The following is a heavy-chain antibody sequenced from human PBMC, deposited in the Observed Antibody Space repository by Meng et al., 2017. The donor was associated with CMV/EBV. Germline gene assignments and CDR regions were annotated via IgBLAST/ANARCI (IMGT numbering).Heavy chain of an antibody. CDR3: AKGIAAAVPNWFDP. V-gene: IGHV3-9*01. Sequence: GGSLRLSCAASGFTFDAYAMHWVRQAPGKGLEWVSGISWNSGSIGYADSVKGRFTISRDNAKNSLYLQMNSLRSEVTALYYCAKGIAAAVPNWFDPWGQGTLVTVSS. CDR2: ISWNSGSI. CDR1: GFTFDAYA. D-gene: IGHD6-13*01. J-gene: IGHJ5*02.